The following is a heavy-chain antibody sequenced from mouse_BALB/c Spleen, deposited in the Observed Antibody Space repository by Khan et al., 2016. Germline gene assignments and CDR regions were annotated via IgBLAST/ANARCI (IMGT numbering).Heavy chain of an antibody. J-gene: IGHJ4*01. Sequence: EVQLQESGPSLVKPSQTLSLTCSVTGDSITSGYWNWIRKFPGIKLEYMGYITYNGSTYYNPSLKSRISITRDTSKNQHFLQLISATTEETATYDCASYDGRSYVRGMDYWGQGTSVTVSS. CDR3: ASYDGRSYVRGMDY. CDR1: GDSITSGY. V-gene: IGHV3-8*02. CDR2: ITYNGST. D-gene: IGHD2-3*01.